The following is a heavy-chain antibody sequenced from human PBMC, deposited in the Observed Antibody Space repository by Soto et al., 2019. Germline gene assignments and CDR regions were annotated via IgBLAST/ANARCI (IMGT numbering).Heavy chain of an antibody. CDR2: IKQDGSAK. V-gene: IGHV3-7*01. J-gene: IGHJ4*02. CDR3: ASRVGAAHYFDY. CDR1: GFTFSNYW. Sequence: GGSLRLSCAASGFTFSNYWMSWVRQAPGKGLEWVANIKQDGSAKYYVDSVKGRFSISRDNAKNSLYLQMNRLSAEDTAVYYCASRVGAAHYFDYWGQGTLVTVSS. D-gene: IGHD2-15*01.